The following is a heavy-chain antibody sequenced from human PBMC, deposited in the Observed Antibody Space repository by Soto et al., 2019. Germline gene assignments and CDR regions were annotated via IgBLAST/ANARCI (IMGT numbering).Heavy chain of an antibody. V-gene: IGHV3-7*03. D-gene: IGHD5-12*01. CDR2: INRDGDEE. CDR1: GLTFSDYW. Sequence: LRLSCAASGLTFSDYWMTWVRQAPGQGLEWVANINRDGDEENYVHSVKGRFTISRDNAKNSLSLHLSSLRADDTAVYYCARDLRGGYNSFDYWGQGALVTVSS. J-gene: IGHJ4*02. CDR3: ARDLRGGYNSFDY.